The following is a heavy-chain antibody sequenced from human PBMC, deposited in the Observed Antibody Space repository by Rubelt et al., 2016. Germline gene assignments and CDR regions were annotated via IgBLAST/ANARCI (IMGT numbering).Heavy chain of an antibody. Sequence: EVQLVQSGAEVKKPGESLRISCKGSGYSFTSYWISWVRQMPGKGLEWMGIIYPGDSDTWYSRCFLGQFTISADQSLRTAYLQRSSLKVSDTAMYYCARIPPVTTVLLWGQGTLVTVSS. CDR3: ARIPPVTTVLL. J-gene: IGHJ1*01. D-gene: IGHD4-17*01. CDR1: GYSFTSYW. V-gene: IGHV5-51*01. CDR2: IYPGDSDT.